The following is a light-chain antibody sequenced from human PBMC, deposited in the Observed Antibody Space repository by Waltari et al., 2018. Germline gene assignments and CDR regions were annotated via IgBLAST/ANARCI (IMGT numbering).Light chain of an antibody. Sequence: QSVLTQPPSASGTPGQRVPISCSGSNSNIGSTYIYWYQQFPGTAPKLLICRDNQRPSGVPDRFSGSKSGTSASLVISGLRSEDDADYYCATWDNSLSGRVFGGGTRVTVL. CDR2: RDN. J-gene: IGLJ3*02. CDR1: NSNIGSTY. V-gene: IGLV1-47*01. CDR3: ATWDNSLSGRV.